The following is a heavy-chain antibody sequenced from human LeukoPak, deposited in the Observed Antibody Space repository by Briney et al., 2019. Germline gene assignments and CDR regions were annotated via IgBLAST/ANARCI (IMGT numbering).Heavy chain of an antibody. D-gene: IGHD1-14*01. CDR3: AKALPRYYYGMDV. V-gene: IGHV3-30*18. J-gene: IGHJ6*02. CDR1: GYTFTSYD. CDR2: ISHNGSNK. Sequence: GASLRLSCAASGYTFTSYDIHWVRQAPGQGLEWMAIISHNGSNKYYAQNLQGRFTVSRDTSTSTLYMQMNSLRSEDTAVYYCAKALPRYYYGMDVWGQGTTVTVSS.